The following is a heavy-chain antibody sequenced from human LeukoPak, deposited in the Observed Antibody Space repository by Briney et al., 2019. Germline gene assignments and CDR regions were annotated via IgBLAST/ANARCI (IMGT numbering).Heavy chain of an antibody. CDR1: GYTFTGYY. CDR2: INPNSGGT. V-gene: IGHV1-2*02. CDR3: AKGGFGRREYYFDY. J-gene: IGHJ4*02. Sequence: GASVKVSCKASGYTFTGYYMHWVRQAPGQGLEWMGWINPNSGGTNYAQKFQGRVTMTTDTSTSTAYMELRSLRSDDTAVYYCAKGGFGRREYYFDYWGQGTLVTVSS. D-gene: IGHD3-16*01.